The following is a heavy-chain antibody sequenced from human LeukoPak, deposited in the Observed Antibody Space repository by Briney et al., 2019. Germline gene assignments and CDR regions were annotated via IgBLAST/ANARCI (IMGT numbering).Heavy chain of an antibody. CDR2: IDPSDSYT. V-gene: IGHV5-10-1*01. J-gene: IGHJ6*02. D-gene: IGHD6-19*01. CDR3: ARQHSSGDGYYYYGMDV. Sequence: GESLKISCKGSGYSFTSYWISWVGQMPGKGLEWMGRIDPSDSYTNYSPSFQGHVTISADKSISTAYLQWSSLKASDTAMYYCARQHSSGDGYYYYGMDVWGQGTTVTVSS. CDR1: GYSFTSYW.